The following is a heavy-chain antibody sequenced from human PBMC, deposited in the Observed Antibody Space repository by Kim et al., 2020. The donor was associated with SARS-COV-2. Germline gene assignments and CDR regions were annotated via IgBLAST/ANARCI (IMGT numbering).Heavy chain of an antibody. CDR3: ARVLYYDILAGSLEY. CDR1: GFTFSSYV. J-gene: IGHJ4*01. Sequence: GGSLRLSCAASGFTFSSYVMNWVRQAPGKGLEWVAFITCDGSNKYYADSVKGRFTISRDNAKNTLYLQMNSLRAEDTAVYYCARVLYYDILAGSLEYWGDRDLGTASP. CDR2: ITCDGSNK. V-gene: IGHV3-33*05. D-gene: IGHD3-9*01.